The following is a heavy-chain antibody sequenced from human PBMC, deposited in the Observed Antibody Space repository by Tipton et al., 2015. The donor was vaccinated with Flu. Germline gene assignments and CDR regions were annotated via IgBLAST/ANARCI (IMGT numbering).Heavy chain of an antibody. Sequence: TLSLTCTISGGSISSYYWSWIRQPAGKGLEWIGRIYTSGSTNYNHSLKSRVTMSVDTSKNQCSLKLSTVTAADTAVYYCARGDSSGCFDYWGQGTLVTVSS. CDR1: GGSISSYY. CDR3: ARGDSSGCFDY. CDR2: IYTSGST. D-gene: IGHD6-19*01. J-gene: IGHJ4*02. V-gene: IGHV4-4*07.